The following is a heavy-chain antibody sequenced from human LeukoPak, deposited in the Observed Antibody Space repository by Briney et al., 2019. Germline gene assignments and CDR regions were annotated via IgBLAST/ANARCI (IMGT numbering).Heavy chain of an antibody. Sequence: SVKVSCKTSGGSLSNYAFNWVRQAPGQGLEWMGGIIPVLSTTNYAQKFQGRVTITTDESTNTACMEMSSLTSEDTAVYFCANSSTTLNVFGPWGQGTLVTVSS. CDR3: ANSSTTLNVFGP. CDR2: IIPVLSTT. V-gene: IGHV1-69*05. CDR1: GGSLSNYA. D-gene: IGHD2-2*01. J-gene: IGHJ5*02.